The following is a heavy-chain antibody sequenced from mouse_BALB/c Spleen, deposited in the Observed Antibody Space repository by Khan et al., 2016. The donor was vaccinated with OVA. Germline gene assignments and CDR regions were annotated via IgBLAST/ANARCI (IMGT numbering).Heavy chain of an antibody. CDR1: GYTFTSYD. V-gene: IGHV1S56*01. CDR2: IYPGDGST. CDR3: ARGGITTATLSY. J-gene: IGHJ2*01. Sequence: QVQLQQAGPEVVKPGALVKISCKASGYTFTSYDINWVKQRPGQGLEWIGWIYPGDGSTKYNEKFKGKATLTVDKSSSTAYMQLSSLTSDKFTVYFCARGGITTATLSYWGQGTTLTVSS. D-gene: IGHD1-2*01.